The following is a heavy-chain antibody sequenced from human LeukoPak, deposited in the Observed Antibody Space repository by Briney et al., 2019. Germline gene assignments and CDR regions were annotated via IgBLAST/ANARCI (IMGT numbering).Heavy chain of an antibody. Sequence: GGSLRLSCAASGFTFSSYDMHWVRQATGKGLEWVSAIGTAGDTYYPGSVKGRFTISRENAKNSLYLQMNSLRAGDTAVYYCARGDRAGTTTLYAFDIWGQGTMVTVSS. CDR2: IGTAGDT. V-gene: IGHV3-13*01. J-gene: IGHJ3*02. CDR1: GFTFSSYD. D-gene: IGHD1-1*01. CDR3: ARGDRAGTTTLYAFDI.